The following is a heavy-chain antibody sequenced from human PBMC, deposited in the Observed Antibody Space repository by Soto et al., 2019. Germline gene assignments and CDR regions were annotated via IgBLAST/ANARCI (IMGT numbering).Heavy chain of an antibody. CDR3: AIIHYGSLDY. Sequence: LRLSCAASGLNFGLSFMIWMRQRPGKGLEWVSFISHNSDYTNYADSVRGRFTISRDNDKSSIYLQMNSLRADDTAVYYCAIIHYGSLDYWGQGTLVTVSS. J-gene: IGHJ4*02. CDR1: GLNFGLSF. D-gene: IGHD4-17*01. V-gene: IGHV3-11*06. CDR2: ISHNSDYT.